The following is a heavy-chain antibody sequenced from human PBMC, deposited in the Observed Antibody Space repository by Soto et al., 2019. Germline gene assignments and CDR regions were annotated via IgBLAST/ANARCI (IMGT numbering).Heavy chain of an antibody. CDR2: ISYDGSNK. CDR1: GFTFSSYA. V-gene: IGHV3-30-3*01. Sequence: QVQLVESGGGVVQPGRSLRLSCAASGFTFSSYAMHWVRQAPGKGLEWVAVISYDGSNKYYADSVKGRFTISRDNSKNTLYLQMNSLRAEATAVYYCARAPTPGIAALGYGMDVWGQGTTVTGSS. J-gene: IGHJ6*02. D-gene: IGHD6-6*01. CDR3: ARAPTPGIAALGYGMDV.